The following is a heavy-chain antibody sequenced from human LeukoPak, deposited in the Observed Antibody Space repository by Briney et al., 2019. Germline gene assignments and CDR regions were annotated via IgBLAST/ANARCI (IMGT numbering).Heavy chain of an antibody. CDR2: INPNRGDT. CDR3: ARALAQRINGYFHH. J-gene: IGHJ1*01. CDR1: GYTFTGYC. Sequence: ASVKVSCKASGYTFTGYCIHWVRQAPGQGLEWMGWINPNRGDTNYAQKFQGRVSMTRDTSISTDYMELNRLKSDDTAVYYCARALAQRINGYFHHWGQGTLVTVSS. D-gene: IGHD2-8*01. V-gene: IGHV1-2*02.